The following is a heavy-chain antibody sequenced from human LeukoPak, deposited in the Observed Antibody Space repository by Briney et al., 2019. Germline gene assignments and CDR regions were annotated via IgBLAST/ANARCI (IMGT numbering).Heavy chain of an antibody. CDR2: ISGSGGST. Sequence: GGSLRLSCAASGFTFSSYGMSWVRQAPGKGLEWVSAISGSGGSTYYADSVKGRFTISRDNSKNTLYLQMNSLRAEDTAVYYCAKDDSFSSSWYEYYYYYYMDVWGKGTTVTVSS. CDR1: GFTFSSYG. D-gene: IGHD6-13*01. CDR3: AKDDSFSSSWYEYYYYYYMDV. J-gene: IGHJ6*03. V-gene: IGHV3-23*01.